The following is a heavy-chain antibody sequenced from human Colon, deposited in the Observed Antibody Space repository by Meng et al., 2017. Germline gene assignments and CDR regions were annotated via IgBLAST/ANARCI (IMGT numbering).Heavy chain of an antibody. D-gene: IGHD1-1*01. CDR1: GDSISSDIW. Sequence: QVQLQESGPGLVKPSGTLSLTCTVSGDSISSDIWWSWVRQPPGKGLEWIGEVYHRGDTNYNPSLKSRVVISVDRSKNQFSLNLSSVTAADTAVYYCRRDQGRQLMNHWGQGTLVTVSS. CDR2: VYHRGDT. V-gene: IGHV4-4*02. J-gene: IGHJ4*02. CDR3: RRDQGRQLMNH.